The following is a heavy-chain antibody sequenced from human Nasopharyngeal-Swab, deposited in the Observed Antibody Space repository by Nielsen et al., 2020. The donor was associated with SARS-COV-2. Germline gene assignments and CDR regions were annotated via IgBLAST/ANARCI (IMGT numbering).Heavy chain of an antibody. CDR2: IRSSNDI. CDR1: GFIFSDYS. J-gene: IGHJ3*01. Sequence: GESLKISCAASGFIFSDYSMNWVRQAPGKGLEWISYIRSSNDIYYADSVKGRFTISRDHAKNSLYLQMSSLRVEDTAVYYCARDRDWALDVWGQGAVVTVSS. V-gene: IGHV3-69-1*01. D-gene: IGHD2-21*01. CDR3: ARDRDWALDV.